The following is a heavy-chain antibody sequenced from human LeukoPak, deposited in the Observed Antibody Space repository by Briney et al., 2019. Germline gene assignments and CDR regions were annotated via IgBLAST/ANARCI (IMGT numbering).Heavy chain of an antibody. CDR2: ISYDGSNK. Sequence: GGSLRLSCAASGFTFSSYAMHWVRQAPGKGLEWVAVISYDGSNKYYADSVKGRFTISRDNSKNTLYLQMNSLRAEDTAVYYCAREESGYYYDSSGYSKNWYFDLWGRGTLVTVSS. J-gene: IGHJ2*01. V-gene: IGHV3-30*14. CDR1: GFTFSSYA. CDR3: AREESGYYYDSSGYSKNWYFDL. D-gene: IGHD3-22*01.